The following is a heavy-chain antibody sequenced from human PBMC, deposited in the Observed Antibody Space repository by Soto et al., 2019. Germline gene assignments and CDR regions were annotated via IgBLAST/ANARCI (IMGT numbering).Heavy chain of an antibody. CDR1: VFTFSSYG. D-gene: IGHD6-13*01. J-gene: IGHJ4*02. V-gene: IGHV3-30*18. CDR2: ISYDGSNK. CDR3: AKDLVAAAVGELDY. Sequence: GGSLRLSCAASVFTFSSYGMHWVRQAPGKGLEWVAVISYDGSNKYYADSVKGRFTISRDNSKNTLYLQMNSLRAEDTAVYYCAKDLVAAAVGELDYWGQGTLVTVSS.